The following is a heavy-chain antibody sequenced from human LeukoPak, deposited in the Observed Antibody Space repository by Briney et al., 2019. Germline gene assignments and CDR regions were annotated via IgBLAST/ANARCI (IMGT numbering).Heavy chain of an antibody. CDR1: GYAFTGYY. V-gene: IGHV1-2*02. CDR2: INPNSGGT. CDR3: ARELRELLGAFDY. Sequence: ASVKVSCKASGYAFTGYYMHWVRQAPGQGLEWMGWINPNSGGTNYAQKFQGRVTMTRDTSISTAYMELSRLRSDDTAVYYCARELRELLGAFDYWGQGTLVTVSS. D-gene: IGHD1-26*01. J-gene: IGHJ4*02.